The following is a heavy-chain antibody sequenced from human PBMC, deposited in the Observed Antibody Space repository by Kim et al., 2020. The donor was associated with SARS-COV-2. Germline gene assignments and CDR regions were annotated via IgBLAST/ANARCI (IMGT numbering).Heavy chain of an antibody. D-gene: IGHD3-16*01. CDR1: GFIFSDHF. Sequence: GGSLRLSCAASGFIFSDHFMDWVRQAPGKGLEWVGRIRKKANSYTTKYAASVKGTFTISRDDSKNSLYLQMNSLKTEDTAVYYCAKYRPQSYGYDSWGQGTLVTVSS. V-gene: IGHV3-72*01. CDR3: AKYRPQSYGYDS. J-gene: IGHJ4*02. CDR2: IRKKANSYTT.